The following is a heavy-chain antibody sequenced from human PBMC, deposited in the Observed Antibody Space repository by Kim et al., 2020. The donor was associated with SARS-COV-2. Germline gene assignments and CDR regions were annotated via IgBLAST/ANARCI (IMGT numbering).Heavy chain of an antibody. J-gene: IGHJ4*02. CDR1: GYAFTSYY. CDR3: ARNGDATVPNFDY. CDR2: LNPNSGVT. D-gene: IGHD7-27*01. V-gene: IGHV1-2*04. Sequence: ASVKVSCKTSGYAFTSYYLHWVRQAPGQGLEWMAWLNPNSGVTNCAQKFQGWVTVTRDTSITTAYLELSGLKSGDTAVYYCARNGDATVPNFDYWDQGTLVTVSS.